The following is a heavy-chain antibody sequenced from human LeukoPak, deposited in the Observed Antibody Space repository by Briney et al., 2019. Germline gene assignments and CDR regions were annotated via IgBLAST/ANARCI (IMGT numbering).Heavy chain of an antibody. V-gene: IGHV1-8*03. CDR3: ARGVSFRITIFGVVTPYYYYYMDV. Sequence: ASVKVSCKASGYTFTTYNINWVRQAPGQGLEWMGWISGYNGNTNYAQKLQGRVTITRNTSISTAYMELSSLRSEDTAVYYCARGVSFRITIFGVVTPYYYYYMDVWGKGTTVTVSS. J-gene: IGHJ6*03. D-gene: IGHD3-3*01. CDR1: GYTFTTYN. CDR2: ISGYNGNT.